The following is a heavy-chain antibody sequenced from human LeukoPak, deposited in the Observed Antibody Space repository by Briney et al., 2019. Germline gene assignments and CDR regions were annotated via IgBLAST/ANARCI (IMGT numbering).Heavy chain of an antibody. D-gene: IGHD2-2*01. J-gene: IGHJ6*02. CDR2: IDQDGGET. V-gene: IGHV3-7*01. CDR3: ARGRYQPH. Sequence: PGGSLRLSCAASGFTFSSYWMTWVRQAPGKGLEWVANIDQDGGETHYVDSGKGRFTISRDNALSLQMNSLRAEDTAVYYCARGRYQPHWGQGTTVTVSS. CDR1: GFTFSSYW.